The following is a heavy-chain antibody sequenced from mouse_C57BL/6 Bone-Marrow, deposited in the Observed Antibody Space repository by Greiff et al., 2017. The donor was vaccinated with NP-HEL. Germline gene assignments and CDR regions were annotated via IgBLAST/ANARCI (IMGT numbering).Heavy chain of an antibody. CDR3: ARDSSGYYFDY. D-gene: IGHD3-2*02. V-gene: IGHV1-50*01. J-gene: IGHJ2*01. CDR2: IDPSDSYT. CDR1: GYTFTSYW. Sequence: QVQLQQPGAELVKPGASVKLSCKASGYTFTSYWMQWVKQRPGQGLEWIGEIDPSDSYTTYNQKFKGKATLTVDTSSSTAYMQLSSLTSEDSAVYYCARDSSGYYFDYWGQGTTLTVSS.